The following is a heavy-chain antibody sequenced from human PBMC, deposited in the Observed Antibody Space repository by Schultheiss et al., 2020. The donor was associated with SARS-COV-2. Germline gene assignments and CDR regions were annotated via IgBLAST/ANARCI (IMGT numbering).Heavy chain of an antibody. Sequence: SETLSLTCTVYGGSISSGGYYWSWIRQPPGKGLEWVGYIYYSGSTNYNPSLKSRVTISVDTSKNQFSLKLSSVTAADTAVYYCARGVRTVTTSFDYWGQGTLVTVSS. J-gene: IGHJ4*02. D-gene: IGHD4-17*01. CDR3: ARGVRTVTTSFDY. V-gene: IGHV4-61*08. CDR1: GGSISSGGYY. CDR2: IYYSGST.